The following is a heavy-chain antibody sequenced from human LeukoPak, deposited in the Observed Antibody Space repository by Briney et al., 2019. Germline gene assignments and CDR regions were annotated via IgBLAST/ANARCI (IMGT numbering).Heavy chain of an antibody. CDR1: GFTFSNYW. CDR2: IKRDGSEK. V-gene: IGHV3-7*03. Sequence: PGGSLRLSCAASGFTFSNYWMTWVRQAPGKGLEWVANIKRDGSEKYYADSVKGRFTISRDNSKNTLYLQMNSLRAEDTAVYYCAKDRIRVGATMVDYWGQGTLVTVSS. CDR3: AKDRIRVGATMVDY. D-gene: IGHD1-26*01. J-gene: IGHJ4*02.